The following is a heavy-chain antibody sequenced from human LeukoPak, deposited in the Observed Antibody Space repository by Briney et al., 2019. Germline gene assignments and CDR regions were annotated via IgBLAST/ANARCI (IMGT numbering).Heavy chain of an antibody. CDR3: AREGVTYSLDY. CDR1: GGSISSYY. D-gene: IGHD4-23*01. CDR2: IYYSGST. Sequence: PSETLSLTCTVSGGSISSYYWSWIRQPPGKGLEWIGYIYYSGSTNYNPSLKSRVTISVDMSKNQFSLKLSSVTAADTAVYYCAREGVTYSLDYWGQGTLVTVSS. J-gene: IGHJ4*02. V-gene: IGHV4-59*01.